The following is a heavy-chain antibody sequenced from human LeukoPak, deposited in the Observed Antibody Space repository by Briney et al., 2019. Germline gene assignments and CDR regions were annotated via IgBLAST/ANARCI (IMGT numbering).Heavy chain of an antibody. D-gene: IGHD2-2*01. J-gene: IGHJ5*02. CDR1: GGTFSSYA. Sequence: GASVKVSCKASGGTFSSYAISWVRQAPGQGLEWMGGIIPIFGTANYAQKFQGRVTITADESTSTAYMELSSLRSEDTAVYYCAREGVPAVLYNWFDPWGQGTLVTVSS. CDR3: AREGVPAVLYNWFDP. CDR2: IIPIFGTA. V-gene: IGHV1-69*13.